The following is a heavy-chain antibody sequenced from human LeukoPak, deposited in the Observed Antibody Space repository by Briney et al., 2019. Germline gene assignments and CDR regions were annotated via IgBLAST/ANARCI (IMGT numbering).Heavy chain of an antibody. CDR1: GYTFTNFG. Sequence: EASVKVSCKASGYTFTNFGISWVRQAPGQGLEWMGWISVHKGDTNYAQILQGRVTMTTDASTSTAYMELRSLRSDDTAVYYCATDLVVSDAFDIWGQGTMVTVSS. CDR2: ISVHKGDT. J-gene: IGHJ3*02. V-gene: IGHV1-18*01. D-gene: IGHD2-15*01. CDR3: ATDLVVSDAFDI.